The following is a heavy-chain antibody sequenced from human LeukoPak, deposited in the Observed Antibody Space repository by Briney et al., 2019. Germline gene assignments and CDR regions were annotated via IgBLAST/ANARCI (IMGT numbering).Heavy chain of an antibody. CDR2: ISSSSSYI. CDR1: GFTFSSYS. Sequence: GGSLRLSCAASGFTFSSYSMNWVRQAPGKGLEWVSSISSSSSYIYYADSVKGRFTISRDNAKNSLYLQMNSLRAEDTAVYYCAIGSYYYDSSGYYSPFGYWGQGTLVTVSS. V-gene: IGHV3-21*01. D-gene: IGHD3-22*01. J-gene: IGHJ4*02. CDR3: AIGSYYYDSSGYYSPFGY.